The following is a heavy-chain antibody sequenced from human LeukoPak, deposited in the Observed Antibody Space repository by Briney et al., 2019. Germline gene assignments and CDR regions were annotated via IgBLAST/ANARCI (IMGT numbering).Heavy chain of an antibody. D-gene: IGHD3-10*01. CDR3: AKDGTTMVRGVIED. CDR2: ISWNSGSI. V-gene: IGHV3-9*01. CDR1: GFTFDDYA. Sequence: GGSLRLSCAASGFTFDDYAMHWVRQAPGKGLEWVSGISWNSGSIGYADSVKGRFTISRDNAKNSLYLQMNSLRAEDTALYYCAKDGTTMVRGVIEDWGQGTLVTVPS. J-gene: IGHJ4*02.